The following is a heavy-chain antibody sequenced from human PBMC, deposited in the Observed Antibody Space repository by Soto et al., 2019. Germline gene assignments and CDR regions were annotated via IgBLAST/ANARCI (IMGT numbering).Heavy chain of an antibody. CDR3: ARRITMVRGPYDYYGLDV. D-gene: IGHD3-10*01. CDR2: GSSTSSTK. V-gene: IGHV3-48*02. Sequence: GGSLRLSCAASGFTFSSHAMNWVRPRPGKGLWRVSFGSSTSSTKNYSNSVKGRFTISRDNAKNSLYLQMSCLRDEDTAVYYCARRITMVRGPYDYYGLDVWGQGTTVTVSS. J-gene: IGHJ6*02. CDR1: GFTFSSHA.